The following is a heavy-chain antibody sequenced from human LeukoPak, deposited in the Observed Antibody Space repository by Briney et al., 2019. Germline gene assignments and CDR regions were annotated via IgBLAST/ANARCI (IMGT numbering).Heavy chain of an antibody. V-gene: IGHV3-74*01. D-gene: IGHD5-18*01. J-gene: IGHJ4*02. CDR1: GFTFSSYW. CDR2: INGDGRNI. Sequence: GGSLRLSCVASGFTFSSYWMHWVRQDPRKGLVWVSRINGDGRNINYADSVRGRFTISRDNAKNSLYLQMNSLRAEDTAVYYCARVSYGYYFDYWGQGTLVTVSS. CDR3: ARVSYGYYFDY.